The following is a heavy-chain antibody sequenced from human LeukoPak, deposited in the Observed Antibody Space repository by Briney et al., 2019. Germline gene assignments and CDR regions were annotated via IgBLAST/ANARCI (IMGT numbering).Heavy chain of an antibody. CDR3: AKAWGPYCSSTSCPAGN. J-gene: IGHJ4*02. D-gene: IGHD2-2*01. CDR2: ISGSGGST. V-gene: IGHV3-23*01. Sequence: GGSLRLSCAASGFTFSSYAMSWVRQAPGKGLEWVSAISGSGGSTYYADSVKGRFTISRDNSKNTLYLQMNSLRAEDTAVYYCAKAWGPYCSSTSCPAGNWGQGTLVTVSS. CDR1: GFTFSSYA.